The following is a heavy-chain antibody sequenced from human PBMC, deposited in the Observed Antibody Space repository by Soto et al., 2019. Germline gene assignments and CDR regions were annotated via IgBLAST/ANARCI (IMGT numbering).Heavy chain of an antibody. V-gene: IGHV3-23*01. CDR3: AKEGEPDIVVVPIYYYYGMDV. Sequence: GGSLRLSCAASGFTFSSYAMSWVRQAPGKGLEWVSAISGSGGSTYYADSVKGRFTISKDNSKNTLYLQMNSLRAEDTAVYYCAKEGEPDIVVVPIYYYYGMDVWGQGTTVTVSS. CDR2: ISGSGGST. J-gene: IGHJ6*02. CDR1: GFTFSSYA. D-gene: IGHD2-2*01.